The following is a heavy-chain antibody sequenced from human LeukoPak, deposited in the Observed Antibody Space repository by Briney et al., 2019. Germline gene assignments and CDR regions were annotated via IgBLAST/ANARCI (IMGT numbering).Heavy chain of an antibody. CDR2: IYYSGST. Sequence: SETLSLTCTVSGGSISSGGYYWSWIRQHPGEGLEWIGYIYYSGSTYYNPSLKSRVTISVDTSKNQFSLKLSSVTAADTAVYYCARDGLVDFCSGSNWFDPWGQGTLVTVSS. CDR1: GGSISSGGYY. J-gene: IGHJ5*02. CDR3: ARDGLVDFCSGSNWFDP. V-gene: IGHV4-31*03. D-gene: IGHD3-3*01.